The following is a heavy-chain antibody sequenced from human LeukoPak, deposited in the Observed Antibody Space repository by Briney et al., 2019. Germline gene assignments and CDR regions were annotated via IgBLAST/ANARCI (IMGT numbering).Heavy chain of an antibody. CDR1: GFTFSSYA. J-gene: IGHJ3*02. Sequence: GRSLRLSCAASGFTFSSYAMHWVRQAPGKGLEWVAVISYDGSNKYYADSVKGRFTISRDNSKNTLYLQMNSLRAEDTAVYYCARDRGGYDFPIWGQGTMVTVSS. V-gene: IGHV3-30-3*01. D-gene: IGHD5-12*01. CDR3: ARDRGGYDFPI. CDR2: ISYDGSNK.